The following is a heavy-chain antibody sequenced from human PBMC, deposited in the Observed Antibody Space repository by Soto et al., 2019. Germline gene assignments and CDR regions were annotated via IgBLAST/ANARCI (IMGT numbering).Heavy chain of an antibody. CDR3: AYYDILTGYYPY. Sequence: SETLSLTCTVSGGSISSGGYYWSWIRQHPGKGLEWIGYIYYSGSTYYNPSLKSRVTISVDTSKNQFSLKLSSVTAADTAVYYCAYYDILTGYYPYWGQGTLVTVSS. D-gene: IGHD3-9*01. V-gene: IGHV4-31*03. CDR2: IYYSGST. J-gene: IGHJ4*02. CDR1: GGSISSGGYY.